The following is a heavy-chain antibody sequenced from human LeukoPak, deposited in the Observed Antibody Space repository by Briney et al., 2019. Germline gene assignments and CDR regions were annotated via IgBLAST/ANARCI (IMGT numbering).Heavy chain of an antibody. CDR3: AKDPLASRYCSSTSCYTNWFDP. D-gene: IGHD2-2*02. CDR2: ISGSGGST. J-gene: IGHJ5*02. Sequence: GGSLRLSCAASGFTFSSYVMSWVRQAPGKGLEWVSAISGSGGSTYYADSVKGRFTISRDNSKNTLYLQMNSLRAEDTAVYYCAKDPLASRYCSSTSCYTNWFDPWGQGTLVTVSS. CDR1: GFTFSSYV. V-gene: IGHV3-23*01.